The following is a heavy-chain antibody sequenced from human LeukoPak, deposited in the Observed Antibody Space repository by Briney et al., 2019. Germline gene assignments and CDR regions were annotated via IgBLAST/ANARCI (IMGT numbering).Heavy chain of an antibody. D-gene: IGHD6-19*01. CDR3: VIIAVAGAKKVDY. V-gene: IGHV5-51*01. CDR2: IYPGDSDT. CDR1: GYSFTSYW. J-gene: IGHJ4*02. Sequence: GESLKISCKGSGYSFTSYWIGWVRQMPGKGLEWMGIIYPGDSDTRYSPSFQGQVTISADKSISTAYLQWSSLKPSDTAMYYCVIIAVAGAKKVDYWGQGTLVTVSS.